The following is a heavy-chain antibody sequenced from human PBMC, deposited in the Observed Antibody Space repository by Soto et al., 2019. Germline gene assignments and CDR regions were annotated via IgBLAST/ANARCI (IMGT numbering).Heavy chain of an antibody. V-gene: IGHV4-39*02. CDR3: ARGDVPDV. Sequence: PSATLSLTCTVSGASIGGSSYYWGWIRQPPGKWLEWIANIYHSGRTHYNPPLKSRITISVATSKNHFSLKLTSFTATDMAVYYCARGDVPDVWGQGTTVTVSS. CDR1: GASIGGSSYY. D-gene: IGHD6-6*01. CDR2: IYHSGRT. J-gene: IGHJ6*02.